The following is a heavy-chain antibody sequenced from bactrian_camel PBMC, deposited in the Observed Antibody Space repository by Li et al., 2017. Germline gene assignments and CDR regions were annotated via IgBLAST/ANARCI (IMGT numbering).Heavy chain of an antibody. Sequence: HVQLVESGGGSVQAGGSLRLSCGASGRTYSSNCMGWFRQAPGKEREWVGSLDSDGRINYADSVKGRFTISQDKAKNTLYLQMNRLVPEDTGMYYCAAADCGDWLIGDGYVQPLRLNSGYWGQGTQVTVS. J-gene: IGHJ6*01. CDR3: AAADCGDWLIGDGYVQPLRLNSGY. CDR1: GRTYSSNC. D-gene: IGHD1*01. V-gene: IGHV3S53*01. CDR2: LDSDGRI.